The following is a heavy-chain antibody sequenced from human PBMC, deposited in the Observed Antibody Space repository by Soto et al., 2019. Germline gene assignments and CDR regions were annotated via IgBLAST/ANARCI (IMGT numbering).Heavy chain of an antibody. CDR2: FDPEDGET. Sequence: ASVKVSCKVSGYTLTELSMHWVRQAPGKGLEWMGGFDPEDGETIYAQKFQGRVTMTEDTSTDTAYMELSSLRSEDTAVYYCATGRPEKYGYGHYYYYGMDVWGQGTTVTVSS. CDR3: ATGRPEKYGYGHYYYYGMDV. J-gene: IGHJ6*02. D-gene: IGHD5-18*01. CDR1: GYTLTELS. V-gene: IGHV1-24*01.